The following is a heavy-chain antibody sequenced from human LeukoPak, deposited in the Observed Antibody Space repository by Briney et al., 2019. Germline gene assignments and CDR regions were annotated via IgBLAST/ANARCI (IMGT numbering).Heavy chain of an antibody. CDR1: GFTFSTYW. CDR2: MNQDGSGR. Sequence: GGSLRLSCTASGFTFSTYWMSWVRQAPGKGLEWVASMNQDGSGRHYSDSVKGRFTISRDNAKNSVSLQMNGLRVEDTALYYCTREDRVGGSLDAWGQGTLVTVSS. D-gene: IGHD1-26*01. J-gene: IGHJ5*02. V-gene: IGHV3-7*01. CDR3: TREDRVGGSLDA.